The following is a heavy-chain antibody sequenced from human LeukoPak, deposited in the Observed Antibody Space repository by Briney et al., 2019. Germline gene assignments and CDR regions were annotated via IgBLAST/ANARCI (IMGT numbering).Heavy chain of an antibody. CDR1: GGSISSYY. J-gene: IGHJ6*02. Sequence: SETLSLTRTVSGGSISSYYWSWIRQPPGKGLEWIGYIYYSGSTNYNPSLKSRVTISVDTSKNQFSLKLSSVTAADTAVYYCARCHSSGWYFYYYGMDVWGQGTTVTVSS. CDR2: IYYSGST. D-gene: IGHD6-19*01. V-gene: IGHV4-59*08. CDR3: ARCHSSGWYFYYYGMDV.